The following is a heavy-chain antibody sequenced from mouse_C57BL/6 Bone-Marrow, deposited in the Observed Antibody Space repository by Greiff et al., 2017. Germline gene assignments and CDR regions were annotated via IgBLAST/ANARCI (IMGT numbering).Heavy chain of an antibody. CDR3: ARWDYCGSSPYAMDY. J-gene: IGHJ4*01. CDR1: GYTFTSYG. Sequence: VKLQESGAELARPGASVKLSCKASGYTFTSYGISWVKQRPGQGLEWIGEIYPRSGNTYYNEKFKGKATLTADKSSSTAYMELRSLTSEDSAVYFGARWDYCGSSPYAMDYWGQGTSVTVSS. D-gene: IGHD1-1*01. V-gene: IGHV1-81*01. CDR2: IYPRSGNT.